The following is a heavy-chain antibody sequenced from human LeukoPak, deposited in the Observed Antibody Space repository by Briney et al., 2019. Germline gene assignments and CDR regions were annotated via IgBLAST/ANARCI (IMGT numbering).Heavy chain of an antibody. CDR3: ARGGSWTMDV. CDR1: GFTFSSYW. CDR2: INEDGGDK. D-gene: IGHD1-1*01. V-gene: IGHV3-7*05. J-gene: IGHJ6*02. Sequence: GGSLRLSCAASGFTFSSYWMSWVRQAPGKGLEWVANINEDGGDKFYVDSVKGRFTISRDNAKNSVYLQMNSLRSDDTAAYYCARGGSWTMDVWGQGTTVTVSS.